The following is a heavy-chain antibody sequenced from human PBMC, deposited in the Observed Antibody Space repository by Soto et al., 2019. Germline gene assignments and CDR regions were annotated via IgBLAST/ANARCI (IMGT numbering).Heavy chain of an antibody. J-gene: IGHJ3*02. D-gene: IGHD3-10*01. CDR2: INAGNGNT. CDR3: ARGASMVRGVILDAFAI. Sequence: QVQLVQSGAEVKKPGASVKVSCKASGYTFTSYAMHWVRQAPGQRLEWMGWINAGNGNTKYAQQFQGRVTITRDTTASTDYMELSSLRSEDTAVYYCARGASMVRGVILDAFAIWGQGTMVTVSS. V-gene: IGHV1-3*01. CDR1: GYTFTSYA.